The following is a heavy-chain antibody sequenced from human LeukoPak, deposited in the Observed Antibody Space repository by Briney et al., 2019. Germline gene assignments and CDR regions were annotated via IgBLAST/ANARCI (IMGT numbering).Heavy chain of an antibody. CDR3: GSRDY. J-gene: IGHJ4*02. CDR2: INSDASNT. V-gene: IGHV3-74*01. CDR1: GFTFSSHA. Sequence: GGSLRLSCAASGFTFSSHAMHWVRQAPGKGLVWVSRINSDASNTNYADSVKGRFTISRDNAKNTLFLQMNSVRAEDTAVYYCGSRDYWGQGTLVTVSS.